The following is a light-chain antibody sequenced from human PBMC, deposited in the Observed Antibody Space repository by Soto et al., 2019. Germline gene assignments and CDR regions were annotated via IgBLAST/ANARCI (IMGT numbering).Light chain of an antibody. J-gene: IGLJ1*01. CDR2: ATS. V-gene: IGLV2-23*01. CDR1: SSDVGNYNL. CDR3: CPYAGDIIRFV. Sequence: QSVLTQPASVSGSPGQSITISCTGTSSDVGNYNLVSWYQQHPGKAPKLIIYATSKRPSGVSNRYSGSKSGNTASLSISGLQAEDEANYYCCPYAGDIIRFVFGTGTKVTVL.